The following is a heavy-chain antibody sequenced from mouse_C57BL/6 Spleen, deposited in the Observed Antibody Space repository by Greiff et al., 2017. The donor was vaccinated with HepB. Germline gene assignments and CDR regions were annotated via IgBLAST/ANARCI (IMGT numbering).Heavy chain of an antibody. V-gene: IGHV5-4*03. Sequence: EVKLMESGGGLVKPGGSLKLSCAASGFTFSSYAMSWVRQTPEKRLEWVATISDGGSYTYYPDNVKGRFTISRDNAKNNLYLQMSHLKSEDTAMYYCARCSSYDWFAYWGQGTLVTVSA. CDR3: ARCSSYDWFAY. D-gene: IGHD1-1*01. CDR2: ISDGGSYT. CDR1: GFTFSSYA. J-gene: IGHJ3*01.